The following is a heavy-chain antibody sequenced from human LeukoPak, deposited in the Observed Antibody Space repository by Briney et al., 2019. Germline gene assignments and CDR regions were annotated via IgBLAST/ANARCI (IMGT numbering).Heavy chain of an antibody. V-gene: IGHV4-31*03. Sequence: TSETLSLTCTVSGGSISSGGYYWSWIRQHPGKGLEWTGYIYYSGSTYYNPSLKSRVTISVDTSKNQFSLKLSSVTAADTAVYYCARDRCSSTSCYHILDYWGQGTLVTVSS. CDR1: GGSISSGGYY. D-gene: IGHD2-2*01. CDR2: IYYSGST. J-gene: IGHJ4*02. CDR3: ARDRCSSTSCYHILDY.